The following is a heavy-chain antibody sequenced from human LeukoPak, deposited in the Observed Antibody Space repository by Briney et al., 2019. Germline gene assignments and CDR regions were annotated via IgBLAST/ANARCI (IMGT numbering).Heavy chain of an antibody. Sequence: GGSLRLSCAASGFTFSSYWMSWVRQTPGKGLEWVANIKQDGSEKYYVDSVKGRFTISRDNAKNSLYLQMNSLGAEDTAVYYCAKSSGAYNYYDYMDVWGKGTTVTVSS. CDR2: IKQDGSEK. D-gene: IGHD3-10*01. CDR3: AKSSGAYNYYDYMDV. V-gene: IGHV3-7*03. CDR1: GFTFSSYW. J-gene: IGHJ6*03.